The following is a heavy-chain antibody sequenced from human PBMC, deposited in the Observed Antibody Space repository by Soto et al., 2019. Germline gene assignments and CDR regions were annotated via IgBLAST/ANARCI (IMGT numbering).Heavy chain of an antibody. Sequence: QLQLQESGSGLVKPSQTLSLTCAVSGGSISSGGYSWGWIRQPPGKGLEWIGYIYHSGSTYYNPSLKSRVTISVDRSKNQFSLKLSSVTAADTAVYYCARGSAVTTGWFDPWGQGTLVTVSS. J-gene: IGHJ5*02. CDR2: IYHSGST. V-gene: IGHV4-30-2*01. CDR1: GGSISSGGYS. CDR3: ARGSAVTTGWFDP. D-gene: IGHD4-17*01.